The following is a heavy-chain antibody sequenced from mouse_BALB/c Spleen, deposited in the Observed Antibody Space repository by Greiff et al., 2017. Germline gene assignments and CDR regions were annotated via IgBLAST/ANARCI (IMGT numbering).Heavy chain of an antibody. D-gene: IGHD2-4*01. CDR1: GYAFSSYW. CDR2: IYPGDGDT. V-gene: IGHV1-80*01. J-gene: IGHJ3*01. CDR3: ARDDYDVGSFAY. Sequence: QVQLKQSGAELVRPGSSVKISCKASGYAFSSYWMNWVKQRPGQGLEWIGQIYPGDGDTNYNGKFKGKATLTADKSSSTAYMQLSSLTSEDSAVYVCARDDYDVGSFAYWGQGTLVTVSA.